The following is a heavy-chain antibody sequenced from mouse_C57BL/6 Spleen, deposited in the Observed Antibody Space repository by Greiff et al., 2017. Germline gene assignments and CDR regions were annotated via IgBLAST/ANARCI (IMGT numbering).Heavy chain of an antibody. CDR2: INPNDGNT. CDR3: ASEAYYYGSSYVYFDV. CDR1: GYSFTDYN. J-gene: IGHJ1*03. V-gene: IGHV1-39*01. Sequence: VQLQQSGPELVKPGASVKISCKASGYSFTDYNMNWVKQSTGKSLEWIGVINPNDGNTSYNQKFKGKATLTVDQSSSTAYMQLNSLTSEDSAVYYSASEAYYYGSSYVYFDVWGTGTTVTVSS. D-gene: IGHD1-1*01.